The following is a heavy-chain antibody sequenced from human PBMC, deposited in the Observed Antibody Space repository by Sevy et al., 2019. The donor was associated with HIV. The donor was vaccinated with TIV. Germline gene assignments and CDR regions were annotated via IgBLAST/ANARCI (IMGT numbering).Heavy chain of an antibody. CDR1: GFTFRTYW. CDR3: TKDRRDLLRYFVS. V-gene: IGHV3-7*03. D-gene: IGHD3-9*01. J-gene: IGHJ4*02. Sequence: GGSLRLSCAASGFTFRTYWMSWVRQAPGKGLEWVANIKEDGSDKYYVDSVKGRFTISRDNARNSLYLQMNSLRAEDTAFYYCTKDRRDLLRYFVSWGQGTPVTVSS. CDR2: IKEDGSDK.